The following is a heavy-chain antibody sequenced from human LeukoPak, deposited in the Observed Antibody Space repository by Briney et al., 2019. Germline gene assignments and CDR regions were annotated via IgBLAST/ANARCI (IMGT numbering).Heavy chain of an antibody. J-gene: IGHJ4*02. CDR1: GFTFSSYA. CDR2: ISGSGGST. CDR3: AKSVRLGELSLSPY. V-gene: IGHV3-23*01. Sequence: PGGSLRLSCAASGFTFSSYAMSWVRQAPGEGLEWVSAISGSGGSTYYADSVKGRFTISRDNSKNTLYLQMNSLRAEDTAVYYCAKSVRLGELSLSPYWGQGTLVTVSS. D-gene: IGHD3-16*02.